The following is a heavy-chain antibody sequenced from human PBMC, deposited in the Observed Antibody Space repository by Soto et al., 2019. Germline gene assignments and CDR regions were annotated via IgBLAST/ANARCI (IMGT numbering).Heavy chain of an antibody. CDR2: IYYNGNT. V-gene: IGHV4-59*11. CDR3: ECSSCGGHRRGFAP. CDR1: GGSISGHY. D-gene: IGHD2-21*01. Sequence: SETLSLTCSVSGGSISGHYWTWIRQPPGKGLEWIGQIYYNGNTNYNPSLKSRVTISLDMSKNQLSLKLISVTAADTAVYSSECSSCGGHRRGFAPWGRGTPV. J-gene: IGHJ5*02.